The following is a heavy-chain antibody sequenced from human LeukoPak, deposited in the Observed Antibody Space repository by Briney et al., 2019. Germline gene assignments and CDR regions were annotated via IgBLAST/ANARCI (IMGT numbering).Heavy chain of an antibody. CDR2: IYTSGST. CDR3: ARDLRGSNDAFDI. CDR1: GGSISSYY. J-gene: IGHJ3*02. Sequence: SETLSLTCTVSGGSISSYYWSWIRQPPGKGLEWIGYIYTSGSTNYNPSLKSRVTISVDTSKNQFSLKLSSVTAADTAVYYCARDLRGSNDAFDIWGQGTMVTVSS. D-gene: IGHD3-10*01. V-gene: IGHV4-59*01.